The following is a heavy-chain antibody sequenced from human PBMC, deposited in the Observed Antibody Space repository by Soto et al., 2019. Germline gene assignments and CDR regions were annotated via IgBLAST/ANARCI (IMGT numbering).Heavy chain of an antibody. CDR1: GFTFSGHW. V-gene: IGHV3-74*03. CDR3: AREAVYCSRTSSYLRAFDT. Sequence: EVQLVESGGDLVQPGGSLRLSCAASGFTFSGHWMHWVRQVPGKGPEWVSRINTDGGSSAYADSGKGRFTISRDNAKNTLYLQMMGLRAEETAVYYCAREAVYCSRTSSYLRAFDTWVQGTTVTVSS. CDR2: INTDGGSS. J-gene: IGHJ3*02. D-gene: IGHD2-2*01.